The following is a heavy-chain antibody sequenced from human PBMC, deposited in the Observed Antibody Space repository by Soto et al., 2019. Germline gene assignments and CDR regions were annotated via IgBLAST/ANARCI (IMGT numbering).Heavy chain of an antibody. CDR3: ARVERGTATTVVDAFDI. J-gene: IGHJ3*02. CDR1: GGSVSSGSYY. V-gene: IGHV4-34*01. Sequence: QVQLQQWGAGLLKPSETLSLTCAVYGGSVSSGSYYWSWIRQPPGKGLEWIGEMNHSGGTDFNPSLKIRVTISVDTSKNQYSLKMNFVTSADTALYYCARVERGTATTVVDAFDIWGPGTMVTVSS. D-gene: IGHD1-1*01. CDR2: MNHSGGT.